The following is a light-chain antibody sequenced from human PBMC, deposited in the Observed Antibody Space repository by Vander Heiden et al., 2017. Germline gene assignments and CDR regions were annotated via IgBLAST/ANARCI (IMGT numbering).Light chain of an antibody. J-gene: IGKJ1*01. Sequence: DIQMMQSPSTLSASVGDPVTITCRAGQSVGFWLAWYQQKPGKAPNLLIYKASSLESGVPSRFSGKGSGTEFTLTISSLQPDDFATYYCQKENSYPWTFGQGTKLEIK. CDR1: QSVGFW. V-gene: IGKV1-5*03. CDR2: KAS. CDR3: QKENSYPWT.